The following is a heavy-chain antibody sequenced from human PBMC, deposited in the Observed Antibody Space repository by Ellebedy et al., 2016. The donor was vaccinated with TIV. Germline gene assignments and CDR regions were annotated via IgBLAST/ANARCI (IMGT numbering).Heavy chain of an antibody. CDR3: ARGADWWELRTYYYGMDV. CDR1: GGSFSGYY. D-gene: IGHD1-26*01. V-gene: IGHV4-34*01. J-gene: IGHJ6*02. CDR2: INHSGST. Sequence: SETLSLTXAVYGGSFSGYYWSWIRQPPGKGLEWIGEINHSGSTNYNPSLKSRVTISVDTSKNQFSLKLSSVTAADTAVYYCARGADWWELRTYYYGMDVWGQGTTVTVSS.